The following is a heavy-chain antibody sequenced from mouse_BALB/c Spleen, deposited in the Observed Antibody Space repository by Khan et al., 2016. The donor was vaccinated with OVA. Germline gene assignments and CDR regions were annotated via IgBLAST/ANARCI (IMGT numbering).Heavy chain of an antibody. CDR2: IWVSGSK. J-gene: IGHJ4*01. CDR3: ARDPPYYSIDY. CDR1: GFSLTDYA. V-gene: IGHV2-6-5*01. Sequence: QVQLKQSGPGLVAPSQSLSITCTVSGFSLTDYAVSWIRQPPGKGLEWLGVIWVSGSKYYNSVLKPRLSISKDNFKSQVFLMMNSLQADDTAMYYCARDPPYYSIDYWGQGTSVTVSS.